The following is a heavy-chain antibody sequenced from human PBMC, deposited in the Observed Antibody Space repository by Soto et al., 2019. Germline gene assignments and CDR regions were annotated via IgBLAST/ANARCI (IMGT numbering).Heavy chain of an antibody. V-gene: IGHV1-3*01. CDR3: ASAYYDFWSGYYTNWFDP. D-gene: IGHD3-3*01. J-gene: IGHJ5*02. CDR2: INAGNGNT. Sequence: ASVKVSCKASGYTFTSYAMHWVRQAPGQRPEWMGWINAGNGNTKYSQKFQGRVTITRDTSASTACMELSSLRSEDTAVYYCASAYYDFWSGYYTNWFDPWGQGTLVTVSS. CDR1: GYTFTSYA.